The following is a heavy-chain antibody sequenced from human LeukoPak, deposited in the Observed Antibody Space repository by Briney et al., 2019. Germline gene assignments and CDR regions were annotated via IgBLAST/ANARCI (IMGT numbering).Heavy chain of an antibody. CDR2: INHSGST. CDR3: ARVWATAYFDY. Sequence: GSLRLSCAASGFTFTDAWMSWVRQAPGKGLEWIGEINHSGSTNYSPSLKSRVTISVDTSKNQFSLKLSSVTAADTAVYYCARVWATAYFDYWGQGTLVTVPS. D-gene: IGHD5-12*01. V-gene: IGHV4-34*01. J-gene: IGHJ4*02. CDR1: GFTFTDAW.